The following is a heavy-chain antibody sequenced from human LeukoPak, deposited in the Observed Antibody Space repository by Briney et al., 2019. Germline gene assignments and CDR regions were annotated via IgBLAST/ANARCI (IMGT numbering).Heavy chain of an antibody. CDR3: ARDRRIQLTGVVDAFDI. CDR2: MIPIFGTA. CDR1: GGTFSSYA. V-gene: IGHV1-69*13. D-gene: IGHD5-18*01. J-gene: IGHJ3*02. Sequence: ASVKVSCTASGGTFSSYAIGWVRQAPGQGLEWMGGMIPIFGTANYAQKFQGRVTITADESTSTAYMELSSLRSEDTAVYYCARDRRIQLTGVVDAFDIWGQGTMVTVSS.